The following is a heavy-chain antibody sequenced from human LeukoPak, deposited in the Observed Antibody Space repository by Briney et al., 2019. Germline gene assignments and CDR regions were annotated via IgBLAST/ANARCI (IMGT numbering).Heavy chain of an antibody. CDR2: IYPSDSDT. V-gene: IGHV5-51*01. CDR3: ARRISVAGRVDY. CDR1: GYSFTSYW. J-gene: IGHJ4*02. D-gene: IGHD6-19*01. Sequence: GESLKISCKGSGYSFTSYWIGWVRQMPGRGLEWMGVIYPSDSDTRYSPSFQGQITISADKSITTAYLQWSSLKASDTAMYYCARRISVAGRVDYWCQGTLVTVSS.